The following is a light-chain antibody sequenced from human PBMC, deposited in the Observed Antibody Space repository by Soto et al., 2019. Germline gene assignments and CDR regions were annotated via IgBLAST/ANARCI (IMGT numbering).Light chain of an antibody. CDR3: CSYAGSYTYV. J-gene: IGLJ1*01. Sequence: QSALTQPRSVSGSPGQSVTISCTGTSSDVGGYNYVSWYQQHPGKAPKLMIYDVSKRPSGVPDRFSGSKSGNTASLTISGLQAEDEADYYCCSYAGSYTYVFGTGIKVTVV. V-gene: IGLV2-11*01. CDR1: SSDVGGYNY. CDR2: DVS.